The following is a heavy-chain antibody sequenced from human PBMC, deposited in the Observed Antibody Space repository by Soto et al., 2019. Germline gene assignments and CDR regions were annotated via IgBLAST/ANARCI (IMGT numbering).Heavy chain of an antibody. CDR1: GYAFTTYG. CDR3: ARVRYGDY. Sequence: QVHLVQSGAEVKKPGASVKVSCKGSGYAFTTYGITWVRKAPGQGLEWMGWISADNGKTNYAQKLQDRVTVTRDTSTSTAYMELRSRRSDDTAVYYGARVRYGDYWGQGALVTVSS. V-gene: IGHV1-18*01. CDR2: ISADNGKT. D-gene: IGHD1-1*01. J-gene: IGHJ4*02.